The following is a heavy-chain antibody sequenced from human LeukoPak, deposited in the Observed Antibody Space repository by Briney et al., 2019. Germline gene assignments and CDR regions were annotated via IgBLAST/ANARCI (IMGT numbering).Heavy chain of an antibody. CDR1: GFTFSRYW. CDR2: INGDGSTT. Sequence: GGSLRLSCAASGFTFSRYWMHWVRQAPGKGLVWVSRINGDGSTTSYADSVRGGFTISRDNAKNTLYLQMNSLRAEDTAVYYCATGNYYDSRGYYTFGHWGQGTLVTVSS. V-gene: IGHV3-74*01. CDR3: ATGNYYDSRGYYTFGH. J-gene: IGHJ1*01. D-gene: IGHD3-22*01.